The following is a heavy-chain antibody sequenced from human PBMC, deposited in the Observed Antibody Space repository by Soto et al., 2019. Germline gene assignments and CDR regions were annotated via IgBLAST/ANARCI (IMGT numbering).Heavy chain of an antibody. V-gene: IGHV3-33*01. CDR3: ARGDGYTYGKT. J-gene: IGHJ4*02. CDR1: GFTFSSYG. Sequence: QVQLVESGGGVVQPGRSLRLSCAASGFTFSSYGMHWVRQAPGKGLEWVAVIWYDGSNKYYADSVKGRFTISRDNSKNTLYLQINSLRAEDTAVYYCARGDGYTYGKTRGQGTLVTVSS. CDR2: IWYDGSNK. D-gene: IGHD5-18*01.